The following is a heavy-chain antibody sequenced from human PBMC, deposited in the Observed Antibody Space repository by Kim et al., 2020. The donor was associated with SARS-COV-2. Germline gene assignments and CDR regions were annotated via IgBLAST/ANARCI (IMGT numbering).Heavy chain of an antibody. CDR3: ARARGSGSYYGT. CDR2: ISSSSSYI. J-gene: IGHJ1*01. Sequence: GGSLRLSCAASGFTFSSYSMNWVRQAPGKGLEWVSSISSSSSYIYYADSVKGRFTISRDNAKNSLYLQMNSLRAEDTAVYYCARARGSGSYYGTWGQGTMVTVSS. D-gene: IGHD1-26*01. CDR1: GFTFSSYS. V-gene: IGHV3-21*01.